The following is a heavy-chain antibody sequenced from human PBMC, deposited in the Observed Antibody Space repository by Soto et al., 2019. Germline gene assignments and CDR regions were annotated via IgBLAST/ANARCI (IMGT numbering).Heavy chain of an antibody. Sequence: ASVRVSCKTSGYTFTSYDIDWVRQAPGQGLEWVGWMNTNSDDTRSAQKFRGRLTLTRDKSMRAVYMKLSNLRPDDTAVYYCAREWSAAGNFYGMDVWGKGTTVTVSS. V-gene: IGHV1-8*01. CDR3: AREWSAAGNFYGMDV. CDR1: GYTFTSYD. D-gene: IGHD6-13*01. CDR2: MNTNSDDT. J-gene: IGHJ6*04.